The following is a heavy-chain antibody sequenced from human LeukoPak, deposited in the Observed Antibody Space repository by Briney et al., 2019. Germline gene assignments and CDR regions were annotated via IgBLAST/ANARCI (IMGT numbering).Heavy chain of an antibody. V-gene: IGHV3-20*04. Sequence: GGSLRLSCAASGFTFDDYGMSWVRQAPGKGLEWVSGINCNGASTGYADSVKGRFTISRDNAKNSLYMQMNRLRAEDTAVYYCAREGPRCYCSSTSCTNCFDRWGTGIMVTVSS. CDR1: GFTFDDYG. CDR2: INCNGAST. D-gene: IGHD2-2*01. J-gene: IGHJ5*02. CDR3: AREGPRCYCSSTSCTNCFDR.